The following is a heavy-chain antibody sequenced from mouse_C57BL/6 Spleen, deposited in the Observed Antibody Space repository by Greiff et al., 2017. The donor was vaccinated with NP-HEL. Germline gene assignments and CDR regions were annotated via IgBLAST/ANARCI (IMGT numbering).Heavy chain of an antibody. CDR2: INPNNGGT. CDR1: GYTFTDYY. Sequence: EVQLQQSGPELVKPGASVKISCKASGYTFTDYYMNWVKQSHGKSLEWIGDINPNNGGTSYNQKFKGKATLTVDKSSSTAYMELRSLTSEDSAVYYCARDAEGDYWGQGTTLTVSS. V-gene: IGHV1-26*01. CDR3: ARDAEGDY. J-gene: IGHJ2*01.